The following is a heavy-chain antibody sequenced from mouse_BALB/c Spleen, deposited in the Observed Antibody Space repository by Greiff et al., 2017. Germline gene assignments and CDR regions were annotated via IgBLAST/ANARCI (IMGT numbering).Heavy chain of an antibody. Sequence: QVQLKESGPGLVAPSQSLSITCTVSGFSLTSYGVHWVRQPPGKGLEWLGVIWAGGSTNYNSALMSRLSISKDNSKSQVFLKMNSLQTDDTAMYYCARDRGDSSGFFDYWGQGTTLTVSS. J-gene: IGHJ2*01. CDR2: IWAGGST. CDR3: ARDRGDSSGFFDY. CDR1: GFSLTSYG. V-gene: IGHV2-9*02. D-gene: IGHD3-2*01.